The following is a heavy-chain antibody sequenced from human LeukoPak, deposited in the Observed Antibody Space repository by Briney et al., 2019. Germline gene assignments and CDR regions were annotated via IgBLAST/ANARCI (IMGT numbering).Heavy chain of an antibody. CDR2: IYWNDDK. CDR3: AHRRKGIDY. V-gene: IGHV2-5*01. J-gene: IGHJ4*02. D-gene: IGHD3-10*01. Sequence: TLSLTCTVSGGSLSNYYWSWVRQPPGKALEWLVLIYWNDDKRYSPSLKSRLTITKDTSKNQVVLTMTNMDPVDTATYYCAHRRKGIDYWGQGTLVTVSS. CDR1: GGSLSNYYW.